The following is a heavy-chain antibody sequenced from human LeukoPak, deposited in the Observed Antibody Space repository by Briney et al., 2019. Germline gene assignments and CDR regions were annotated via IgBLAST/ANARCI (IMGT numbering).Heavy chain of an antibody. CDR3: ARVSNDWFDP. Sequence: SETLSLTCTVSGGSISSSSYYWGWIRQPPGKGLEWIGSIYYSGSTYYNPSLKSRVTISVDTSKNQFSLKLSSVTAADAAVYYCARVSNDWFDPWGQGTLVTVSS. CDR2: IYYSGST. J-gene: IGHJ5*02. V-gene: IGHV4-39*07. CDR1: GGSISSSSYY. D-gene: IGHD1-1*01.